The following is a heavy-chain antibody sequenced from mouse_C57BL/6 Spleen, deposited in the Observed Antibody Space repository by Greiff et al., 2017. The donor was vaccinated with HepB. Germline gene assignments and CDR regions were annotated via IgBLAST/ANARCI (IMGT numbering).Heavy chain of an antibody. Sequence: VKLMESGAELVKPGASVKLSCKASGYTFTEYTIHWVKQRSGQGLEWIGWFYPGSGSIKYNEKFKDKAPLTADKYSSTVYMELSRLTSEDSAVYFCARHEGRGTMIKDAWFAYWGQGTLVTVSA. V-gene: IGHV1-62-2*01. CDR3: ARHEGRGTMIKDAWFAY. J-gene: IGHJ3*01. CDR2: FYPGSGSI. D-gene: IGHD2-4*01. CDR1: GYTFTEYT.